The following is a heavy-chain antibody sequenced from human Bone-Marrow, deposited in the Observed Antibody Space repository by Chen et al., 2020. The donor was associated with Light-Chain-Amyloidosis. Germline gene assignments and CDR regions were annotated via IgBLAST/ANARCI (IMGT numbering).Heavy chain of an antibody. CDR1: GFTFSSYA. D-gene: IGHD4-17*01. J-gene: IGHJ6*03. Sequence: EVQLLESGGGLVQPGGSLRLSCAASGFTFSSYAMSWVRQAPGKGLEWVLAISGSGGSTYYADSVKCRFTISRDNSKNTLYLQMNSLRAEDTAVYYCAKVPPTVTTVIYYYMDVWGKGTTVTVSS. CDR2: ISGSGGST. V-gene: IGHV3-23*01. CDR3: AKVPPTVTTVIYYYMDV.